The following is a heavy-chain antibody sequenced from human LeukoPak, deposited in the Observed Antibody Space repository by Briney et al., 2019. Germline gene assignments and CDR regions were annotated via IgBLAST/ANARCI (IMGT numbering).Heavy chain of an antibody. CDR2: IYYSGST. Sequence: PSETLSLTCTVSGGSISSYYWSWIRQPPGKGLEWIGYIYYSGSTNYNPSLKSRVTISVDTSKNQFSLKLSSVTAADTAVYYCARGKRLRESLFDYWGQGTLVTVSS. D-gene: IGHD5-12*01. CDR1: GGSISSYY. CDR3: ARGKRLRESLFDY. J-gene: IGHJ4*02. V-gene: IGHV4-59*01.